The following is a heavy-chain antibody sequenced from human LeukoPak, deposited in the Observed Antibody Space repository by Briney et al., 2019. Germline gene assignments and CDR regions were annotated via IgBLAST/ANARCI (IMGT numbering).Heavy chain of an antibody. CDR2: IRQDGNEK. D-gene: IGHD3-10*01. CDR3: ATRGEYFQH. J-gene: IGHJ1*01. V-gene: IGHV3-7*01. Sequence: GGSLRLSCAASGFTFSSYWMSWVRQAPGKGLEWVANIRQDGNEKYYVDSVKGRYTISRDNAKNSLYLQMNSLRAEDSAVYYCATRGEYFQHWGQGTLVTVSS. CDR1: GFTFSSYW.